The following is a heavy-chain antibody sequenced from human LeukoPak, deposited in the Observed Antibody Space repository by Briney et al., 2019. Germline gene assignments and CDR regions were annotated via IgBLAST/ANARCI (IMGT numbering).Heavy chain of an antibody. D-gene: IGHD1-14*01. CDR3: STGTDFDF. Sequence: GGSLRLSCAASGFTFNNAWMSWVRQAPGKGLEWVGRIKSKTDGATTDYAATVKGRFTISRDDSKNILYLQMTSLKTEDTAVYYCSTGTDFDFWGQGTLVTISS. J-gene: IGHJ4*02. V-gene: IGHV3-15*01. CDR2: IKSKTDGATT. CDR1: GFTFNNAW.